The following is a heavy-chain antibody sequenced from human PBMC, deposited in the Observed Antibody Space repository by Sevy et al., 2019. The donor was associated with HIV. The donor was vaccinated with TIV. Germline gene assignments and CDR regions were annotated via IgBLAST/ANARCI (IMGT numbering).Heavy chain of an antibody. CDR3: AKVYNLWSDGAFLHH. CDR2: ISYDGNNK. D-gene: IGHD3-10*01. Sequence: GGLLRLSCAASGFTFSSYAIHWVRQTPGKGLEWMAVISYDGNNKYYADSVKGRFTVSRDNSKSTRYEQMNSLRAADTALCYCAKVYNLWSDGAFLHHWGQGTLFTVSS. CDR1: GFTFSSYA. V-gene: IGHV3-30*18. J-gene: IGHJ1*01.